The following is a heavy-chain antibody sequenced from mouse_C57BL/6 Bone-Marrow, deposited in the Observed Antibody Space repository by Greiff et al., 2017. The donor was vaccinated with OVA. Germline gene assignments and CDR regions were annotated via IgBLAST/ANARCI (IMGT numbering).Heavy chain of an antibody. CDR2: IYPRSGNT. J-gene: IGHJ2*01. Sequence: VQLQQSGAELARPGASVKLSCKASGYTFTSYGISWVKQRTGQGLEWIGEIYPRSGNTYYNEKFKGKATLTADKSSSTAYMELRSLTSDDSAVYFCARWGVVAYYFDYWGQGTTLTVSS. CDR3: ARWGVVAYYFDY. V-gene: IGHV1-81*01. D-gene: IGHD1-1*01. CDR1: GYTFTSYG.